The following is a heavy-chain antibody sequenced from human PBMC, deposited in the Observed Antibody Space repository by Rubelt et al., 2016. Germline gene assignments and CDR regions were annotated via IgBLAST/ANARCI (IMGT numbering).Heavy chain of an antibody. J-gene: IGHJ5*02. Sequence: QVQLVQSGAEVTKPGASVKVSCKASGYTFTTYGISWVRQAPGQGLEWMGWNRTYNGNTNYAQKLQGRVTMTTDTSTSTAYMELRSLRSDDTAMYFCARGYCSSANCLFNWFDPWGQGTLVTVSS. V-gene: IGHV1-18*01. CDR3: ARGYCSSANCLFNWFDP. CDR2: NRTYNGNT. D-gene: IGHD2-2*01. CDR1: GYTFTTYG.